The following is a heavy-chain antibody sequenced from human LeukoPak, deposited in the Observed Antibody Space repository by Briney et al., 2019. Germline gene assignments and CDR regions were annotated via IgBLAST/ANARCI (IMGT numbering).Heavy chain of an antibody. CDR1: GYTFSSYR. Sequence: HAGGSLRLSCAASGYTFSSYRMHWVRRARGKGLVWVSRNNSGGSRTRYEESVKGRFTISRDNAKNSLYLQMNSLRAEDTAVYYCARDVKCGSSWYVRCYYYYYYMDVWGKGTTVTVSS. V-gene: IGHV3-74*01. D-gene: IGHD6-13*01. J-gene: IGHJ6*03. CDR3: ARDVKCGSSWYVRCYYYYYYMDV. CDR2: NNSGGSRT.